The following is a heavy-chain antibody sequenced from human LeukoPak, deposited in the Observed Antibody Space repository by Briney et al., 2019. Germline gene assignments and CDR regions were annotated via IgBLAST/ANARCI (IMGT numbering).Heavy chain of an antibody. J-gene: IGHJ4*02. D-gene: IGHD4-17*01. Sequence: GRSLRLSCAASGFTFSSYGMHWVRRAPGKGLEWVAVIWYDGSNKYYADSVKGRFTISRDNSKNTLYLQMNSLRAEDTAVYYCARELSYGDYGDYWGQGTLVTVSS. CDR2: IWYDGSNK. V-gene: IGHV3-33*01. CDR3: ARELSYGDYGDY. CDR1: GFTFSSYG.